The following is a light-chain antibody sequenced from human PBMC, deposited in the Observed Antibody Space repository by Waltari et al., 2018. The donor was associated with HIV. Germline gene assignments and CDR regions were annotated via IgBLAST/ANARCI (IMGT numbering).Light chain of an antibody. V-gene: IGKV1-13*02. CDR2: DAS. Sequence: AIQLTQSPSSLSASVRDRVTITCRASQGIRSALAWYQQKPGKAPNLLIYDASTLESGVPSRFRRNGSGTDFTLTISSLQPEDFATYYCQQFNTYPLTFGGGTKVEIK. J-gene: IGKJ4*01. CDR1: QGIRSA. CDR3: QQFNTYPLT.